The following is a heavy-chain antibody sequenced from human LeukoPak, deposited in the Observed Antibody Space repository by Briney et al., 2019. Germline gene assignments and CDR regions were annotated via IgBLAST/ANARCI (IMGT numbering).Heavy chain of an antibody. D-gene: IGHD1-7*01. J-gene: IGHJ5*02. CDR2: IHRGGNT. CDR3: ARLDGTTLYWFDP. Sequence: GGSLRLSCAASGFTVSGNYMSWVRQAPGKGLEWLSVIHRGGNTYYADSVKGRFTISRDSSKNTVFLQMDSLRAEDTAVYYCARLDGTTLYWFDPWGQGTLVTVSS. V-gene: IGHV3-66*01. CDR1: GFTVSGNY.